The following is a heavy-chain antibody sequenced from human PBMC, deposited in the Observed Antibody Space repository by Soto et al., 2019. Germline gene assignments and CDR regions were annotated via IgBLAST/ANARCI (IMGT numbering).Heavy chain of an antibody. CDR1: GGSISSYY. D-gene: IGHD5-18*01. J-gene: IGHJ5*02. CDR2: IYSSGST. V-gene: IGHV4-59*01. Sequence: QVQLQESGPGLVKPSETLSLTCTVSGGSISSYYWSWIRQPPGKGLEWIGYIYSSGSTNYNPSLKKRYTIXVXSXXNQFSRKLSSVSAADTAVYYCARGKSLGYSLYFAPWGHGTRVTVSS. CDR3: ARGKSLGYSLYFAP.